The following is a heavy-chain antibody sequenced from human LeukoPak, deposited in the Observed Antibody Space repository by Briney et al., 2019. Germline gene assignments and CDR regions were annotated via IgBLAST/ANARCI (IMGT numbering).Heavy chain of an antibody. CDR3: ARDNYYFDY. V-gene: IGHV1-3*04. CDR2: INTGSGER. Sequence: GASVKVSCKASGYTFTSYFIHWVRQAPGQGLEWMGWINTGSGERKYLQKFQDRVTITRDTSASTAFMELSSLRSEDTALYYCARDNYYFDYWGQGTLVTVSS. CDR1: GYTFTSYF. J-gene: IGHJ4*02.